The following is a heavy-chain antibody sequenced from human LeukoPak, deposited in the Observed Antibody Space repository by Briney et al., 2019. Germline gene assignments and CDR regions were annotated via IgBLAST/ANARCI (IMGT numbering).Heavy chain of an antibody. J-gene: IGHJ6*04. CDR3: ARIGRSSSSWSNYHYGMDV. V-gene: IGHV4-4*02. Sequence: SGTLSLTCAVSGGSISSSNWWSWVRQPPGKGLEWIGEIYHSGSTNYNPSLKSRVTISVDKSKNQFSLKLSSVTAADTAVYYCARIGRSSSSWSNYHYGMDVWGKGTTVTVSS. CDR2: IYHSGST. CDR1: GGSISSSNW. D-gene: IGHD6-13*01.